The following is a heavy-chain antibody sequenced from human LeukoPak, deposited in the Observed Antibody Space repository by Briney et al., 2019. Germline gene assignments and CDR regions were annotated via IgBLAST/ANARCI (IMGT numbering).Heavy chain of an antibody. Sequence: GGSLRLSCAASGFTFSSYEMNWVRQAPGKGLEWVSYISSSGSTIYYADSVKGRFTISRDNAKNSLYLQMNSLRAEDTAVYYCARDRYSGSLGFDYWGQGTLVTVSP. CDR3: ARDRYSGSLGFDY. D-gene: IGHD1-26*01. CDR1: GFTFSSYE. V-gene: IGHV3-48*03. CDR2: ISSSGSTI. J-gene: IGHJ4*02.